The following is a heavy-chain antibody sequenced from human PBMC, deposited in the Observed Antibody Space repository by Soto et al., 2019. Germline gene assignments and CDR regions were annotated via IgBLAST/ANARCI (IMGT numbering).Heavy chain of an antibody. CDR1: GFTFSSYT. Sequence: ELQLLESGGGLVQPGGSLRLSCAASGFTFSSYTMSWVRQAPGKGLEWVSGISGSGGSIYYADSVKGRFTISRDNSKNTVYLQTTSLRAEDAAVYYCARGGLVGALPGYWGQGTLVIVSS. CDR2: ISGSGGSI. D-gene: IGHD1-26*01. V-gene: IGHV3-23*01. J-gene: IGHJ4*02. CDR3: ARGGLVGALPGY.